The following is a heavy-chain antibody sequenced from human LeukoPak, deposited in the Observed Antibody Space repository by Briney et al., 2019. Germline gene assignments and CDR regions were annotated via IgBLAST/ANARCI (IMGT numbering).Heavy chain of an antibody. CDR1: GYTFTSYG. J-gene: IGHJ3*01. V-gene: IGHV1-18*01. CDR2: ISTYNGNT. Sequence: ASVKVSCKASGYTFTSYGISWVRQAPGQGLEWMGWISTYNGNTNYIQKLQGRVTVTTDTSTSTIYMELRSLRSGDTAVYYCARGDDAFGFWGQGTMVTVSS. CDR3: ARGDDAFGF.